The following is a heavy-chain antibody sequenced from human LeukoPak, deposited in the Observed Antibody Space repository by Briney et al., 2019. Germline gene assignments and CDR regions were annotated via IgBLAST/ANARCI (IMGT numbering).Heavy chain of an antibody. J-gene: IGHJ6*03. V-gene: IGHV3-43*02. CDR1: GFNFYDYA. CDR3: AKVTDYYYMDV. CDR2: ISGDGGRT. D-gene: IGHD1-20*01. Sequence: GGSLRLSCAASGFNFYDYAMHWVRRAPGKGLEWVSLISGDGGRTYYADSMKGRFTISRDNSKNSLYLQMNSLKTEDTALYYCAKVTDYYYMDVWGKGTTVTVSS.